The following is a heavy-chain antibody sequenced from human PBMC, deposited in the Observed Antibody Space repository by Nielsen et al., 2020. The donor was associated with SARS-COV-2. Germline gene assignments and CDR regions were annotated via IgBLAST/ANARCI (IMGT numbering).Heavy chain of an antibody. CDR2: ISGDGGST. CDR1: GFTFDDYA. V-gene: IGHV3-43*02. CDR3: AKSERDGYNYHFDY. Sequence: GESLKISCAASGFTFDDYAMHWVRQAPGKGLEWVSLISGDGGSTYYADSVKGRFTISRDNSKNTLYLQMNSLRAEDTAVYYCAKSERDGYNYHFDYWGQGTLVTVSS. D-gene: IGHD5-24*01. J-gene: IGHJ4*02.